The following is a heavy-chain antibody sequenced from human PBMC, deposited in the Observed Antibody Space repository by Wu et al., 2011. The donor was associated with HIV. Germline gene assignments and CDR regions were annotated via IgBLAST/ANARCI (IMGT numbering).Heavy chain of an antibody. V-gene: IGHV1-18*01. CDR1: GYTFTSYG. D-gene: IGHD3-10*01. J-gene: IGHJ6*03. Sequence: QVQLVQSGAEVKKPGASVKVSCKASGYTFTSYGISWVRQAPGQGLEWMGWISADNGDTNYAQKLQGRVTMTTDTSTSTAYMELRSLRFDDTAVYYCARDRHPXVGPWYYYYYMDVWGKGTTVTVSS. CDR2: ISADNGDT. CDR3: ARDRHPXVGPWYYYYYMDV.